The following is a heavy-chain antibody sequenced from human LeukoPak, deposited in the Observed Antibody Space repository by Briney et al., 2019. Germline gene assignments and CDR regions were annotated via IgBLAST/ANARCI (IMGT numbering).Heavy chain of an antibody. J-gene: IGHJ4*02. CDR1: GYTFTSYD. Sequence: ASVKVSCKASGYTFTSYDINWVRQSTGQGLEWMGWISAYNGNTNYAQKLQGRVTMTTDTSTSTAYMELRSLRSDDTAVYYCAATRRHLDFDYWGQGTLVTVSS. CDR3: AATRRHLDFDY. CDR2: ISAYNGNT. V-gene: IGHV1-18*01. D-gene: IGHD2-2*01.